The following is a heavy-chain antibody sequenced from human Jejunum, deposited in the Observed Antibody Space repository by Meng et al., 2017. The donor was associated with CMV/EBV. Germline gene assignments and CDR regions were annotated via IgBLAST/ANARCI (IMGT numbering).Heavy chain of an antibody. CDR1: TFSDYY. D-gene: IGHD2-2*01. V-gene: IGHV3-11*01. J-gene: IGHJ4*02. CDR2: ISSSGSTI. Sequence: TFSDYYMSWIRQAPGKGLEWVSYISSSGSTIYYADSVKGRFTISRDNAKNSLYLQMNSLRAEDTAVYYCAREMYPGDIVVVPAVDYWGQGTLVTVSS. CDR3: AREMYPGDIVVVPAVDY.